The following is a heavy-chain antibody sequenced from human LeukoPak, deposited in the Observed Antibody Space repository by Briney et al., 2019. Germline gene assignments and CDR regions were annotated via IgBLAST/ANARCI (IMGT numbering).Heavy chain of an antibody. CDR1: GFTFSSYW. J-gene: IGHJ4*02. V-gene: IGHV3-7*01. Sequence: GGSLRLSCAASGFTFSSYWMSWVRQAPGKGLEWVANIKQDASEKYYVDSVKGRFTISRDNAKNSLYLQMNSLRAEDTAIYYCARDDLPDFPLAAAGRQTNDFWGQGTLVTVSS. CDR3: ARDDLPDFPLAAAGRQTNDF. CDR2: IKQDASEK. D-gene: IGHD6-13*01.